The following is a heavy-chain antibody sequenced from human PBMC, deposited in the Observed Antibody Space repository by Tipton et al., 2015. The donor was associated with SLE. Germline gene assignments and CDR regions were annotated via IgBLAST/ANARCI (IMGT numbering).Heavy chain of an antibody. V-gene: IGHV3-53*05. J-gene: IGHJ3*02. CDR1: GFTVSSNY. D-gene: IGHD1-26*01. CDR3: ARSKGSYGAFDI. Sequence: SLRLSCAASGFTVSSNYMSWVRQAPGKGLEWVSVIYSGGSTYYADSVKGRFTISRDNSKNTPYLQMNSLRAEDTAVYYCARSKGSYGAFDIRGQGTMVTVSS. CDR2: IYSGGST.